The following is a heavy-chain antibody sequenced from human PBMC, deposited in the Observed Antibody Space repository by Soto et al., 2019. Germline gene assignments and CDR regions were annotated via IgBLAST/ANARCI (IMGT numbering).Heavy chain of an antibody. CDR2: IYYSGST. D-gene: IGHD3-9*01. J-gene: IGHJ5*02. CDR1: GGSISSYY. CDR3: ARGYDILTGYYHWFDP. V-gene: IGHV4-59*01. Sequence: SETLSLTCTVSGGSISSYYWSWIRQPPGKGLEWIGYIYYSGSTNYNPSLKSRVTISVDTSKNQFSLKLSSVTAADTAVYYCARGYDILTGYYHWFDPWGQGTLVTVSS.